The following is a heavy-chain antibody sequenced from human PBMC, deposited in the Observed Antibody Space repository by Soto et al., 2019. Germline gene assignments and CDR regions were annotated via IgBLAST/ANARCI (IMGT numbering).Heavy chain of an antibody. V-gene: IGHV4-39*01. CDR3: ARGSIWFGDGGWFDP. CDR2: IYYSGST. D-gene: IGHD3-10*01. CDR1: GGSISSGSYY. J-gene: IGHJ5*02. Sequence: SETLSLTCTVSGGSISSGSYYWGWIRQPPGKGLEWIGSIYYSGSTYYNPSLKSRVTISVDTSKNQFSLKLSSVTAADTAVYYCARGSIWFGDGGWFDPWGQGTLVTVSS.